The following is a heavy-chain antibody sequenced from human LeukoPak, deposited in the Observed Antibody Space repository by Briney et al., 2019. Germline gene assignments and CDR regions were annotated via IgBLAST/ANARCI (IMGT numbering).Heavy chain of an antibody. D-gene: IGHD3-10*02. V-gene: IGHV1-69*04. J-gene: IGHJ5*02. CDR1: GGTFSSYA. Sequence: GASVKVSCKASGGTFSSYAISWVRQAPGQGLEWMGRIIPILGIANYAQKFQGRVTITADKSTSTAYMELSSLRSEDTAVYYCARDPLGSGSYYGWDNWFDPWGQGTLVTVSS. CDR2: IIPILGIA. CDR3: ARDPLGSGSYYGWDNWFDP.